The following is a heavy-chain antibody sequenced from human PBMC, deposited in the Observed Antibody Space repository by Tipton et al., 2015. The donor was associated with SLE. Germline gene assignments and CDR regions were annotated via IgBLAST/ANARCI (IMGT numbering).Heavy chain of an antibody. V-gene: IGHV3-53*01. Sequence: GSLRLSCAASGFTVSSNYMSWVRQAPGKGLEWVSVIYSGGSTYYADSVKGRFTISRDNSKNTLYLQMNSLRAEDTAVYYCARDHYDYVWGSYGYGMDVWGQGTTVTVSS. CDR1: GFTVSSNY. CDR2: IYSGGST. CDR3: ARDHYDYVWGSYGYGMDV. D-gene: IGHD3-16*01. J-gene: IGHJ6*02.